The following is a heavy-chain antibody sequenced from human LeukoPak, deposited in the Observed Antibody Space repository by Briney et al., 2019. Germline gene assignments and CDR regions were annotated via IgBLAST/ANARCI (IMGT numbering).Heavy chain of an antibody. CDR1: GGPMNDYF. CDR2: IYYTGGST. V-gene: IGHV4-59*01. D-gene: IGHD6-19*01. CDR3: AREVAGTLNFDY. Sequence: SETLSLTCTVSGGPMNDYFWSWLRQPPGKGLEWIGYIYYTGGSTNYNPSLKSRVTISGDSSKRQFSLKVNSVTAADTAVYYCAREVAGTLNFDYWGQGTLVTVSS. J-gene: IGHJ4*02.